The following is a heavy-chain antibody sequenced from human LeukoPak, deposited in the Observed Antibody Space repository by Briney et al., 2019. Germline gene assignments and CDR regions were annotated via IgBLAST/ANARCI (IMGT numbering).Heavy chain of an antibody. V-gene: IGHV6-1*01. CDR2: TYYRSTWYN. CDR1: GDSVSINSVT. J-gene: IGHJ5*02. Sequence: SQTLSLTCAISGDSVSINSVTWNWIRQSPSRGLEWLGRTYYRSTWYNDYVVSVRGRITVNPDTSKNQFSLHLNSVTPEDTAVYYCARRLTQYDCFDPWGQGILVTVSS. CDR3: ARRLTQYDCFDP. D-gene: IGHD2-2*01.